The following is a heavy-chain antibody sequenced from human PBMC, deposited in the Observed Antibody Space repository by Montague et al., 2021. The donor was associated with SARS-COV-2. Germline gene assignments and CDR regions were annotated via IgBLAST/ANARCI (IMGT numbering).Heavy chain of an antibody. J-gene: IGHJ3*01. V-gene: IGHV4-39*01. Sequence: IYYSGKXDYNPSLKSRATIFVDTSKNQFSLKLSSVTAADTAVHYCARPQPSLAILTGNPFDYWGQGTMVPLSS. CDR2: IYYSGKX. CDR3: ARPQPSLAILTGNPFDY. D-gene: IGHD3-9*01.